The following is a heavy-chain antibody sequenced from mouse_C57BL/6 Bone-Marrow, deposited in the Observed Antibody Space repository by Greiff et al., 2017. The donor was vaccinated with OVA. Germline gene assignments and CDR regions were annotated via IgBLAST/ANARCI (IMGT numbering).Heavy chain of an antibody. Sequence: DVKLQESGAELVKPGASVKLSCTASGFNIKDYYMHWVKQRTEQGLEWIGRIDPEDGETKYAPKFQGKATITADTSSNTAYLQLSSLTSEDTAVYYCARPANWEYYYAMDYWGQGTSVTVSS. D-gene: IGHD4-1*01. CDR2: IDPEDGET. V-gene: IGHV14-2*01. CDR3: ARPANWEYYYAMDY. CDR1: GFNIKDYY. J-gene: IGHJ4*01.